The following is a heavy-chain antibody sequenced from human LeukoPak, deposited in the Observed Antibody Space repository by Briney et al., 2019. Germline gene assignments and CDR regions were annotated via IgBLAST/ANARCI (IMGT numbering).Heavy chain of an antibody. V-gene: IGHV1-18*01. CDR1: GYTFTSYG. CDR3: ARFHCSSTSCYNFDY. D-gene: IGHD2-2*01. CDR2: ISAYNGNT. Sequence: ASVKVSCKASGYTFTSYGISWVRQAPGQGLEWMGWISAYNGNTNYARKLQGRVTMTTDTSTSTAYMELRSLRSDDTAVYYCARFHCSSTSCYNFDYWGQGTLVTVSS. J-gene: IGHJ4*02.